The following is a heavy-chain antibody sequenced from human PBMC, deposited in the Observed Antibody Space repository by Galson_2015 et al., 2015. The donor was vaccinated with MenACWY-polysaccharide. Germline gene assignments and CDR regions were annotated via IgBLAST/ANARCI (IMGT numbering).Heavy chain of an antibody. J-gene: IGHJ5*02. D-gene: IGHD6-13*01. Sequence: SVKVSCKASGYTFTSSGISWVRQAPGQGLEWLGWISAYNGNTKYAQKLQGRVTMTTDISTTTAYMELRSLRFDDTAVYYCARDRAWSSNWYRNWFDPWGQGTLVTVSS. CDR2: ISAYNGNT. CDR1: GYTFTSSG. CDR3: ARDRAWSSNWYRNWFDP. V-gene: IGHV1-18*01.